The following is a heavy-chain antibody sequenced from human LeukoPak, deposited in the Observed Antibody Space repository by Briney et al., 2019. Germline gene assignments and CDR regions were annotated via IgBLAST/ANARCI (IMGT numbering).Heavy chain of an antibody. Sequence: SETLSLTCTVSGDSISSRSYYWGWVRQPPGKGLEWIGSIYHSGSTYYNPSLKSRVTISVDTSKNQFSLKLSSVTAADTAVYYCARATKGYYDILTGEGTFDYWGQGTLVTVSS. J-gene: IGHJ4*02. CDR1: GDSISSRSYY. CDR3: ARATKGYYDILTGEGTFDY. D-gene: IGHD3-9*01. V-gene: IGHV4-39*07. CDR2: IYHSGST.